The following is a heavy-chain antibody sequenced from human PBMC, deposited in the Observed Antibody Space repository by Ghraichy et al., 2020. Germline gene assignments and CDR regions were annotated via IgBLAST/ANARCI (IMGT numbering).Heavy chain of an antibody. Sequence: LSLTCAASGFTFSSYAMSWVRQAPGKGLEWVSAISGSGGSTYYADSVKGRFTISRDNSKNTLYLQMNSLRAEDTAVYYCAKGGPHRNYGDYGIFDYWGQGTLVTVSS. CDR1: GFTFSSYA. CDR3: AKGGPHRNYGDYGIFDY. J-gene: IGHJ4*02. V-gene: IGHV3-23*01. CDR2: ISGSGGST. D-gene: IGHD4-17*01.